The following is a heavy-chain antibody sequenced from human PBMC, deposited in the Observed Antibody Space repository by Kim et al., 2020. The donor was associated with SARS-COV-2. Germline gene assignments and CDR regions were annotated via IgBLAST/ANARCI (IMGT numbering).Heavy chain of an antibody. CDR3: ARGGANIVATITLGHDAFDI. Sequence: ASVKVSCKASGYTFTGYYMHWVRQAPGQGLEWMGWINPNSGGTNYAQKFQGWVTMTRDTSISTAYMELSRLRSDDTAVYYCARGGANIVATITLGHDAFDIWGQGTMVTVSS. D-gene: IGHD5-12*01. V-gene: IGHV1-2*04. J-gene: IGHJ3*02. CDR2: INPNSGGT. CDR1: GYTFTGYY.